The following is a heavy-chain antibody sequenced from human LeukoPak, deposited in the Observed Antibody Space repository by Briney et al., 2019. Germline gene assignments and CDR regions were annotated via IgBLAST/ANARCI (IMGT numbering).Heavy chain of an antibody. J-gene: IGHJ4*02. CDR1: GGSISSGSYY. D-gene: IGHD2-2*01. Sequence: SETLSLTCTVSGGSISSGSYYWSWIRQPAGKGLEWIGRIYTSGSTNYNPSLKSRVTISVDTSKNQFSLKLSSVTAADTAVYYCARSPTKRVPEDYWGQGTLVTVSS. CDR3: ARSPTKRVPEDY. V-gene: IGHV4-61*02. CDR2: IYTSGST.